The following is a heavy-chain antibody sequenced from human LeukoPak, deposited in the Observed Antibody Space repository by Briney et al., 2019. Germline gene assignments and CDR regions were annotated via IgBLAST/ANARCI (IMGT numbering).Heavy chain of an antibody. CDR1: GFTFSSHE. Sequence: GGSLRLSCAASGFTFSSHEMNWVRQPPGKGLEWVSYISSGGSTIYYADSVKGRFTVSRDNAKNSLYLQMNSLRAEDTALYYCARDQNTGSSYENLFEYWGQGSLVSVSS. D-gene: IGHD1-26*01. J-gene: IGHJ4*02. V-gene: IGHV3-48*03. CDR3: ARDQNTGSSYENLFEY. CDR2: ISSGGSTI.